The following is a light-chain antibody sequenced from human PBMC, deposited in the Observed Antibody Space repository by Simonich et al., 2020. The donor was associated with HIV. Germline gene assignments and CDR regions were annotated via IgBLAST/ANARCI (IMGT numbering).Light chain of an antibody. Sequence: EIVMTQSPGTLSVSPRERATLFCRASQRVSSNLAWYQQKPGQAPRLLIYGASIRATGVPGRFSGSGSGTEFTLTISTMQSEDFAVYYCQQYDNWPPWTFGQGTKVEIK. J-gene: IGKJ1*01. CDR2: GAS. V-gene: IGKV3-15*01. CDR3: QQYDNWPPWT. CDR1: QRVSSN.